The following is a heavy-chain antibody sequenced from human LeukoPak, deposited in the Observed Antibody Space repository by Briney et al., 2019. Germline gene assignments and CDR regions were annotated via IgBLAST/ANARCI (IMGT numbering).Heavy chain of an antibody. CDR2: ISSSSSYI. CDR3: ARVNPLGYYDSSGYYDY. J-gene: IGHJ4*02. V-gene: IGHV3-21*01. D-gene: IGHD3-22*01. CDR1: GFTFSSYS. Sequence: GGSLRLSCAASGFTFSSYSMGWVRQAPGKGLEWVSSISSSSSYIYYADSVKGRFTISRDNAKNSLYLQMNSLRAEDTAVYYCARVNPLGYYDSSGYYDYWGQGTLVTVSS.